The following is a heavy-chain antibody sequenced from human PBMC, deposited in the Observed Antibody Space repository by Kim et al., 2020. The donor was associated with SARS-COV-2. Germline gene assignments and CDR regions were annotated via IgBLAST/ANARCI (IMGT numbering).Heavy chain of an antibody. CDR2: IYSGGST. CDR1: GFTVSSNY. D-gene: IGHD3-22*01. J-gene: IGHJ1*01. Sequence: GGSLRLSCAASGFTVSSNYMSWVRQAPGKGLEWVSVIYSGGSTYYADSVKGRFTISRDNSKNTLYLQMNSLRAEDTAVYYCARERYDSTGHAEYFQHWGQGTLVTVSS. CDR3: ARERYDSTGHAEYFQH. V-gene: IGHV3-66*01.